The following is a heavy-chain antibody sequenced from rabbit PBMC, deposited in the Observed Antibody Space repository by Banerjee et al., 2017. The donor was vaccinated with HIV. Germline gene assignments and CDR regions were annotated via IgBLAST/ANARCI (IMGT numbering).Heavy chain of an antibody. J-gene: IGHJ3*01. CDR3: ARRMLILAATKSCYFSF. Sequence: KGLEWIACINTSSGNTVYASWAKGRFTISKTSSTTVTLQMTSLTAADTATYFCARRMLILAATKSCYFSFWGQGTLVTVS. CDR2: INTSSGNT. V-gene: IGHV1S40*01. D-gene: IGHD6-1*01.